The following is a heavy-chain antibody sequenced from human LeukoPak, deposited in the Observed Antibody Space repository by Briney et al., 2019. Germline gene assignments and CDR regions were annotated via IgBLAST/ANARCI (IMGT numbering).Heavy chain of an antibody. CDR2: IYYSGST. Sequence: SETLSLTCTVSGGSISSSSYYWGWIRQPPGKGLEWIGSIYYSGSTYYNPSLKSRVTISVDTSKNQFSLKLSSVTAADTAVYYCASPDSSGYYPHGTFDYWGQGTLVTVSS. J-gene: IGHJ4*02. D-gene: IGHD3-22*01. CDR3: ASPDSSGYYPHGTFDY. V-gene: IGHV4-39*01. CDR1: GGSISSSSYY.